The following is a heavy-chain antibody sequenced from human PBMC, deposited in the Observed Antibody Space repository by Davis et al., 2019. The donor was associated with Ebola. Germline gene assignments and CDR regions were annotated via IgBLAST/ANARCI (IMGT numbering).Heavy chain of an antibody. D-gene: IGHD1-14*01. CDR3: AKTGQFED. V-gene: IGHV3-23*01. Sequence: PGGSLRLSCAASGFTFDNYAMSWVRQAPGKGLEWVSIVTTVGATTWYAASVKGRFTISRDNSKNTLYLKMNSLRAEDTALFQCAKTGQFEDWGQGTLVTVSS. CDR1: GFTFDNYA. J-gene: IGHJ4*02. CDR2: VTTVGATT.